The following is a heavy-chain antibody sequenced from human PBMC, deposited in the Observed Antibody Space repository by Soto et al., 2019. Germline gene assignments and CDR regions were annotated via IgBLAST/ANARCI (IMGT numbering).Heavy chain of an antibody. Sequence: SETLSLTCTVSGDSISSSNYFWGWIRQPPGNGLEWIGTIFYSGSTYYNPSLKSRVTISVDTSKNQFSLKLTSVTAADTALYYCARRYGWLYFDYWGQGSLVTVSS. CDR3: ARRYGWLYFDY. J-gene: IGHJ4*02. CDR1: GDSISSSNYF. V-gene: IGHV4-39*01. D-gene: IGHD3-10*01. CDR2: IFYSGST.